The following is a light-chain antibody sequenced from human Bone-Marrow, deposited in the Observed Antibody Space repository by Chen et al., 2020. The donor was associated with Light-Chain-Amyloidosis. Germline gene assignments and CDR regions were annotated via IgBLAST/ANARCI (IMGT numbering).Light chain of an antibody. CDR1: ALPTKY. V-gene: IGLV3-25*03. J-gene: IGLJ2*01. Sequence: SYELTQPPSVSVSPGQTARITCSGDALPTKYAYWYQQKPGQAPVLVIHRDTERPSGISERFSGSSSGTTATLTNSRVQAGDEADYHCQSADSSGTYEVIFGGGTKLTVL. CDR2: RDT. CDR3: QSADSSGTYEVI.